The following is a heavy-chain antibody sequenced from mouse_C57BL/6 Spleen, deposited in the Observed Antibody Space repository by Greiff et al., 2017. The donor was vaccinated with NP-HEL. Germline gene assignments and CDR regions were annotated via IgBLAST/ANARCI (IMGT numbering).Heavy chain of an antibody. J-gene: IGHJ2*01. CDR3: AREGKGGYYFDY. D-gene: IGHD3-1*01. V-gene: IGHV3-6*01. Sequence: EVKLMESGPGLVKPSQSLSLTCSVTGYSITSGYYWNWIRQFPGNKLEWMGYISYDGSNNYNPSLKNRISITRDTSKNQFFLKLNSVTTEDTATYYCAREGKGGYYFDYWGQGTTLTVSS. CDR2: ISYDGSN. CDR1: GYSITSGYY.